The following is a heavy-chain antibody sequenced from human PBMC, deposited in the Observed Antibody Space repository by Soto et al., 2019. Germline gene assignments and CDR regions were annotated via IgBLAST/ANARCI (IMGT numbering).Heavy chain of an antibody. V-gene: IGHV4-31*01. J-gene: IGHJ4*02. CDR3: ARSSSWGSYR. CDR1: GGYISSGGYY. D-gene: IGHD3-16*02. CDR2: IYYSGST. Sequence: QVQLQESGPGLVKPSQTLSLTCTVSGGYISSGGYYWSWIRQHPGKGLEWIGYIYYSGSTNYNPALNCLVTISVDTSKNHFSLKLSSVTAADTAVYYCARSSSWGSYRWGQGTLVTVSS.